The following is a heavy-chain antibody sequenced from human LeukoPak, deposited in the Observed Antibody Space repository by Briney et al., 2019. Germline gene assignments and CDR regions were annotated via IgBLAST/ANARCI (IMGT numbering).Heavy chain of an antibody. D-gene: IGHD5-18*01. Sequence: SETLSLTXAVYGGSFSGYYWSWIRQPPGKGLEWIGEINHSGSTNYNPSLKSRVTISVDTSKNQFSLKLSSVTAADTAVYYCARHPIQLVRFDYWGQGTLVTVSS. V-gene: IGHV4-34*01. CDR2: INHSGST. J-gene: IGHJ4*02. CDR1: GGSFSGYY. CDR3: ARHPIQLVRFDY.